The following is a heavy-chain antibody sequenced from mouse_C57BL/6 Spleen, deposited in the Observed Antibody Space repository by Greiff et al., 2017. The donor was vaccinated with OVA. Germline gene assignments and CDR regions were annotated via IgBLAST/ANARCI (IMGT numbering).Heavy chain of an antibody. CDR2: ISSGGDYI. CDR1: GFTFSSYA. Sequence: EVQVVESGEGLVKPGGSLKLSCAASGFTFSSYAMSWVRQTPEKRLEWVAYISSGGDYIYYADTVKGRFTISRDNARNTLYLQMSSLKSEDTAMYYCTREDDYDEDAMDYWGQGTSVTVSS. D-gene: IGHD2-4*01. V-gene: IGHV5-9-1*02. CDR3: TREDDYDEDAMDY. J-gene: IGHJ4*01.